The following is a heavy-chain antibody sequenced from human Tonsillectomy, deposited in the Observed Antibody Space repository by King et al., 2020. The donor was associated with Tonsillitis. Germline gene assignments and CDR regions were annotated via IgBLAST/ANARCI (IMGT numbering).Heavy chain of an antibody. D-gene: IGHD3-22*01. CDR2: ISDDESNK. CDR3: ARRAPYYDSSGYSYWFAA. J-gene: IGHJ5*02. V-gene: IGHV3-33*05. Sequence: VQLVESGGGVVQPGRSLRLSCAASGFTFSSYGMHWVRQAPGKGLEWVGVISDDESNKYYADSVEGRFTISRDNSRNTLYLQMNSLRAEDTAGYYCARRAPYYDSSGYSYWFAAWGQGTLVTVSS. CDR1: GFTFSSYG.